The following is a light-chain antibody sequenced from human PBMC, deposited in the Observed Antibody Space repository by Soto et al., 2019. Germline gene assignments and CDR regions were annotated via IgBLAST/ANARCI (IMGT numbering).Light chain of an antibody. V-gene: IGLV2-14*01. Sequence: QSVLTQPASVSGSPGQSITISFTGTSGDVGGYYYVSWYQQLPGKAPKLMISEVSNRPSGVSNRFSGSKSGNTASLTISGLQAEDEADYYCSSYTDGGTIFGTGTKLTVL. CDR1: SGDVGGYYY. CDR3: SSYTDGGTI. J-gene: IGLJ1*01. CDR2: EVS.